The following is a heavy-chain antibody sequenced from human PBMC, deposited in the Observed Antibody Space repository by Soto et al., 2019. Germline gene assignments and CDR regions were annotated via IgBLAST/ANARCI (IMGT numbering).Heavy chain of an antibody. J-gene: IGHJ6*01. V-gene: IGHV5-51*01. CDR3: AIHCNNCRYYYYDLHG. CDR2: IYPGDSDT. Sequence: GEALKISCKGSGYTFTDYWIGWVRQLPGKGLEWMGIIYPGDSDTRYSPSFQGHVTITVDKSTNTAYLQWNTLRASDTAMYYCAIHCNNCRYYYYDLHGWRQGTTVT. CDR1: GYTFTDYW. D-gene: IGHD2-21*01.